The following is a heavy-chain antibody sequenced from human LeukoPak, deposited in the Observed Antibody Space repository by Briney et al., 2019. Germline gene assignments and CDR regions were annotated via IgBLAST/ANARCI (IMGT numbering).Heavy chain of an antibody. D-gene: IGHD6-19*01. J-gene: IGHJ6*02. CDR3: AREGVPYSSGWYDYYYYGMDV. V-gene: IGHV1-3*01. CDR1: GYTFTSYA. Sequence: GASVKVSCKASGYTFTSYAMHWVRQAPGQRLEWMGWINAGNGNTKYSQKFQGRVTITRDTSASTAYMELSSLRSEDTAVYYCAREGVPYSSGWYDYYYYGMDVWGQGTTVTVSS. CDR2: INAGNGNT.